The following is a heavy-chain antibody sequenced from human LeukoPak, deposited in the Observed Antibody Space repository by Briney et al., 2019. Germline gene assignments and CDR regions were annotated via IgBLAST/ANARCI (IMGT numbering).Heavy chain of an antibody. J-gene: IGHJ4*02. Sequence: PGGSLRLSCAASGFTVSSNYMSWIRQAPGKGLEWVSYISSSGNTTYNADSVKGRFSITRDNAKNSLYLQMNSLRAEDTAVYYCARDGGRAWFLDYWGQGTLVTVSS. D-gene: IGHD6-19*01. CDR3: ARDGGRAWFLDY. CDR1: GFTVSSNY. CDR2: ISSSGNTT. V-gene: IGHV3-11*04.